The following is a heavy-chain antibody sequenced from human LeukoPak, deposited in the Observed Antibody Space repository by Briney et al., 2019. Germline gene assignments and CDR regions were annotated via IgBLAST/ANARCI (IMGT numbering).Heavy chain of an antibody. J-gene: IGHJ1*01. Sequence: GGSLRLSCAASGFTFSSYGMHWVRQAPGKGLEWVTVISFHGSNKSYADSVKGRFTISRDNSKNTLFLQMNSLRAEDTAVYYCAKDWASAGKAYFQHWGQGTLVTVSS. D-gene: IGHD6-13*01. V-gene: IGHV3-30*18. CDR2: ISFHGSNK. CDR3: AKDWASAGKAYFQH. CDR1: GFTFSSYG.